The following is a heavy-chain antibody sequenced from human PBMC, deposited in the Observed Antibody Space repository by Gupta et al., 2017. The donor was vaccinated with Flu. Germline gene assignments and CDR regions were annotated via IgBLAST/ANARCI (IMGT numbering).Heavy chain of an antibody. CDR1: FSSYA. CDR3: AKDRVSEGIGFDY. D-gene: IGHD2-15*01. Sequence: FSSYAMSWVRQAPGKGLEWVSAISGSGVSTYYADSVKGRFTISRDNSKNTLYLQMNSLRAEDTAVYYCAKDRVSEGIGFDYWGQGTLVTVSS. CDR2: ISGSGVST. V-gene: IGHV3-23*01. J-gene: IGHJ4*02.